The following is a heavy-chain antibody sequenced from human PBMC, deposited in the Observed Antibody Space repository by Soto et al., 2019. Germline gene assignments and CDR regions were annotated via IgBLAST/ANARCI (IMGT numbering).Heavy chain of an antibody. V-gene: IGHV4-34*01. Sequence: PSETLSLTCAVYGGSFSGYYWSWIRQPPGKGLEWIGEINHSGSTNYNPSLKSRVTISVDTSKNQFSLKLSSVTAADTAVYYCARAHSPVWFGPRTPKNWFDPWGQGTLVTVSS. D-gene: IGHD3-10*01. CDR1: GGSFSGYY. CDR2: INHSGST. CDR3: ARAHSPVWFGPRTPKNWFDP. J-gene: IGHJ5*02.